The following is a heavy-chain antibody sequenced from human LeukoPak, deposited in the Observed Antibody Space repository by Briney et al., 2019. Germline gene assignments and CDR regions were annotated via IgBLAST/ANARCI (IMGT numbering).Heavy chain of an antibody. D-gene: IGHD3-22*01. J-gene: IGHJ4*02. CDR2: IWYDGSNI. CDR1: GFTFSSYG. Sequence: GRSLRLSCAASGFTFSSYGMHWVRQAPGKGGEWVAVIWYDGSNISYADSVNVRFTISRDNSKNTLYLQMNSLRAEDTALYYCARARNDYDSNGFSLLEYWGQGTLVTVSS. V-gene: IGHV3-33*01. CDR3: ARARNDYDSNGFSLLEY.